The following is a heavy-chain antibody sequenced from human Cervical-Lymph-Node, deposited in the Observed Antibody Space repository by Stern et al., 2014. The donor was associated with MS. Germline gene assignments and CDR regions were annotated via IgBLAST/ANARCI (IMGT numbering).Heavy chain of an antibody. D-gene: IGHD5-12*01. CDR1: GFTFGSYG. CDR2: IWNDGGNK. Sequence: QVQLVDSGGAVVQPGRSLRLSCAASGFTFGSYGMHWVRQAPGKGLEWAAIIWNDGGNKYYADSVKGRFTISRDNSKNTLFLQMISLRVEDTAVYYCVREWIADLEGILDVWGQGTTVTVSS. CDR3: VREWIADLEGILDV. J-gene: IGHJ6*02. V-gene: IGHV3-33*01.